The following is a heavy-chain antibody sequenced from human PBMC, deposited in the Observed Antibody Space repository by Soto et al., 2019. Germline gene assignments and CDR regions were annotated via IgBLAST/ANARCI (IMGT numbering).Heavy chain of an antibody. V-gene: IGHV4-59*08. Sequence: SETQSLSKNVSGGTSSRYDGNCIRQPPGKALEWIGYIYYSGSTNYNPSLKSRVTISVDTSNNQVSLQLNSVTPDDTAVYYCVRLIGHNWLDTWGQGPLVTVSS. CDR2: IYYSGST. CDR3: VRLIGHNWLDT. J-gene: IGHJ5*02. CDR1: GGTSSRYD.